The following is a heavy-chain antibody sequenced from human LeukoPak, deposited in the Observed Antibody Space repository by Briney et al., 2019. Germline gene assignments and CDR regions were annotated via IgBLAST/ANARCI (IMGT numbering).Heavy chain of an antibody. CDR2: INHSGTT. CDR1: GYSISSGYY. J-gene: IGHJ2*01. V-gene: IGHV4-38-2*02. CDR3: ARVDIVVVPASNFDL. D-gene: IGHD2-2*03. Sequence: SETLSLTCTVSGYSISSGYYWAWIRQPPGKGLEWIGSINHSGTTYYNPALKRRVTISVDTSKNQFSLKLSSVTAADTAIYYCARVDIVVVPASNFDLWGRGTLVTVSS.